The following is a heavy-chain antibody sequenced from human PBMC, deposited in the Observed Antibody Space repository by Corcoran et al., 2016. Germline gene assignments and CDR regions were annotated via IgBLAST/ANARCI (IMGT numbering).Heavy chain of an antibody. CDR3: ARGIDRLDY. CDR2: INGGNGNT. CDR1: GYPFSSHA. V-gene: IGHV1-3*01. Sequence: QVQLVQSGAEVKKPGASVTVSCKASGYPFSSHAMHWVRQAPARRLEWMGWINGGNGNTKYSQKFQGRVTITRDTSASTAYMELSSLRSEETAVYYWARGIDRLDYWGQGTLVTVSS. J-gene: IGHJ4*02.